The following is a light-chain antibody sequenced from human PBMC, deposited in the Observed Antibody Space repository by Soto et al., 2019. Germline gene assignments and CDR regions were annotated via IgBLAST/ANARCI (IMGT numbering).Light chain of an antibody. V-gene: IGKV1-5*03. Sequence: GDRVTVPCRASQSISTWLAWYQQEPGKAPKLLIHKASSLQSGVPSRFSGSGSGTDFTLTISSLHPDDFATYYCQQYNSYSPTFGQGTKVDIK. CDR2: KAS. J-gene: IGKJ1*01. CDR3: QQYNSYSPT. CDR1: QSISTW.